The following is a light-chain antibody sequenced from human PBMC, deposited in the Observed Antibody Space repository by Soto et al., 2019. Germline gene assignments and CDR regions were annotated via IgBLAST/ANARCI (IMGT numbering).Light chain of an antibody. V-gene: IGKV1-27*01. Sequence: DIQMTQSPTSLSASVGDRVTITCRASRDVRNFVAWYQQKPGKAPKLLIYAASTLQSGVPSRFSGSGSGTDFTLTIISLQPEDVATYSSQKYSSVPVFGPGTKVEIK. CDR1: RDVRNF. CDR2: AAS. CDR3: QKYSSVPV. J-gene: IGKJ3*01.